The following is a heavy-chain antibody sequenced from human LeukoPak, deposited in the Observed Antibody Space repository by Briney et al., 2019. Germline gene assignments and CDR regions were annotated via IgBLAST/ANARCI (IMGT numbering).Heavy chain of an antibody. CDR2: IYYSGST. CDR1: GGSVSSSSYY. CDR3: ARGDYYDSSGYYYWSVAFDI. D-gene: IGHD3-22*01. V-gene: IGHV4-39*01. J-gene: IGHJ3*02. Sequence: SGTLSLTCTVSGGSVSSSSYYWGWIRQPPGKGLEWIGSIYYSGSTYYTPSLKSRVTISVDTSKNQFSLKLSSVTAADTAVYYCARGDYYDSSGYYYWSVAFDIWGQGTMVTVSS.